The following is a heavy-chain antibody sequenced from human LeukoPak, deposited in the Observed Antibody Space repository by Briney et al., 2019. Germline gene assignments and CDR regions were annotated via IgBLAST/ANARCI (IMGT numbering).Heavy chain of an antibody. CDR1: GGSFSDYY. V-gene: IGHV4-34*01. Sequence: PSETLSLTCAVYGGSFSDYYWSWTRQPPGKGLEWIGEINHSGSPNYNPSLKSRFTISVDTSKNQFSLNLTSVTAADTAVYYCARGGYYGSGIGAFDIWGQGTMFTVSS. J-gene: IGHJ3*02. D-gene: IGHD3-10*01. CDR3: ARGGYYGSGIGAFDI. CDR2: INHSGSP.